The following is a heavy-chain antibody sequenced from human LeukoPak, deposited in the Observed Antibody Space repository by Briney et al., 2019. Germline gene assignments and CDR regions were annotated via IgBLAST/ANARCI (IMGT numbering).Heavy chain of an antibody. CDR2: ISYDGSNK. CDR1: GFTFSSYA. D-gene: IGHD1-26*01. CDR3: ARDHGVAGATTPFYYFDY. V-gene: IGHV3-30*01. J-gene: IGHJ4*02. Sequence: QPGGSLRLSCAASGFTFSSYAMHWVRQAPGKGLEWVAVISYDGSNKYYADSVKGRFTISRDNSKNTLYLQMNSLRAEDTAVYYCARDHGVAGATTPFYYFDYWGQGTLVTVSS.